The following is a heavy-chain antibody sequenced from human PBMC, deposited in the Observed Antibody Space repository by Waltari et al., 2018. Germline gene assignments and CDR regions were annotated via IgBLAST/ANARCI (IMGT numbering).Heavy chain of an antibody. J-gene: IGHJ4*02. V-gene: IGHV4-34*01. CDR2: SNHSGST. CDR1: GGSFSGYY. Sequence: QVQLQQWGAGLLKPSETLSLTCAVYGGSFSGYYWSWIRQPPGKGLEWIGESNHSGSTTYNPSLKGRVTISVDTSKNQCSLKLSSVTAADTAVYYCARISVDYFDYWGQGTLVTVSS. CDR3: ARISVDYFDY. D-gene: IGHD2-15*01.